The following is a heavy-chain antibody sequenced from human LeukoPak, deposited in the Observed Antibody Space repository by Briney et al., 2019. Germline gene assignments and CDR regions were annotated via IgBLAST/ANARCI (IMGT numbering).Heavy chain of an antibody. V-gene: IGHV4-34*01. CDR3: ARDARVQKWFGEVIMTTTYYFDD. CDR1: GGSFSGYY. CDR2: INHSGST. Sequence: SETLSLTCAVYGGSFSGYYWSWIRQPPGKGLEWIGEINHSGSTNYNPSLKSRVTISVDTSKNQFSLKLSSVTAADTAVYYCARDARVQKWFGEVIMTTTYYFDDWGQGTLVTVSS. D-gene: IGHD3-10*01. J-gene: IGHJ4*02.